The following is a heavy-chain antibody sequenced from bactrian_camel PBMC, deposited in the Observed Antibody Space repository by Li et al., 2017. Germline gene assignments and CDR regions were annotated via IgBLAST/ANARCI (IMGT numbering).Heavy chain of an antibody. CDR2: IDSDGST. J-gene: IGHJ4*01. CDR1: GHPYPTTC. D-gene: IGHD7*01. V-gene: IGHV3S53*01. CDR3: AAAGWRLRADAYRS. Sequence: HVQLVESGGGSVQAGGSLRLSCVGSGHPYPTTCMSWFRQAPGKEREGVAGIDSDGSTSYTDSVKGRFTISRSNAKNTVYLQMNSLKPEDTAMYYCAAAGWRLRADAYRSWGQGTQVTVS.